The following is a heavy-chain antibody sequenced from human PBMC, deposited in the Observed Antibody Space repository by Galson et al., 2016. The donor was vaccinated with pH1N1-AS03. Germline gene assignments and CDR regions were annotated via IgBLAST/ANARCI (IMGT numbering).Heavy chain of an antibody. CDR3: ARTSGAYFGSAFDI. J-gene: IGHJ3*02. D-gene: IGHD1-26*01. V-gene: IGHV3-48*03. CDR2: ISSDSTTI. CDR1: GFTFSSYG. Sequence: SLRLSCAASGFTFSSYGIHWVRQAPGKGLEWVSYISSDSTTIYYADSVKGRFTISRDNAKNSLYLQMNSLTAEDTAIYYCARTSGAYFGSAFDIWGQGTMVTVSS.